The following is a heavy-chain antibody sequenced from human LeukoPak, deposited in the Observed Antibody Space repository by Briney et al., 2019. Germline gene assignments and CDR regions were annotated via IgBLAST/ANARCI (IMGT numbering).Heavy chain of an antibody. V-gene: IGHV3-7*01. CDR3: AREQGGVLLWFGELFFSGRAFDI. Sequence: PGGSLRLSCAASGFTFSSYWMSWVRQAPGKGLEWVANIKQDGSEKYYVDSVKGRFTISRDNAKNSLYLQMNSLRAEDTAVYYCAREQGGVLLWFGELFFSGRAFDIWGQGTMVTVSS. CDR1: GFTFSSYW. CDR2: IKQDGSEK. D-gene: IGHD3-10*01. J-gene: IGHJ3*02.